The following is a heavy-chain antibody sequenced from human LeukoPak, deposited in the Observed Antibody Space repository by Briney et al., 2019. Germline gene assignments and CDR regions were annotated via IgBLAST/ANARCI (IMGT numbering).Heavy chain of an antibody. CDR3: TRDSGTYNWLDP. J-gene: IGHJ5*02. Sequence: PGGSLRLSCAASGFTFSGSAIHWVRQSFGKGLVWIGHIDKEKNSYATASAYAVSVEGRFTVSRDDSKNMAFLQMSGLKTEDTALYFCTRDSGTYNWLDPWGQGTLVTVSS. CDR2: IDKEKNSYATAS. D-gene: IGHD1-26*01. CDR1: GFTFSGSA. V-gene: IGHV3-73*01.